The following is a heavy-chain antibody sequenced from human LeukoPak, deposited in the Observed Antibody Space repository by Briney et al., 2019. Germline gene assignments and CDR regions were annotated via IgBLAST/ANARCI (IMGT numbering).Heavy chain of an antibody. CDR1: GFTFSSYA. V-gene: IGHV3-23*01. Sequence: GGSLRLSCAASGFTFSSYAMSWVRQAPGKGLEWVSAISGSGGSTYYADSVKGRFTISRDNSKNTLYLQMNSQRAEDTAVYYCAKDYYDSSGYYPNWFDPWGQGTLVTVSS. D-gene: IGHD3-22*01. CDR3: AKDYYDSSGYYPNWFDP. J-gene: IGHJ5*02. CDR2: ISGSGGST.